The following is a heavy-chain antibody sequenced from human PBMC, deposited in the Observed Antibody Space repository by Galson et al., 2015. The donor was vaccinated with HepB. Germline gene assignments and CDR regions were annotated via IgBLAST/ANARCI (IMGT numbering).Heavy chain of an antibody. Sequence: SLRLSCAASGFTVSSNYMSWVRQAPGKGLEWVSVIYSDGSTYYADSVKGRFTISRDNSKNTLYLHMNSLRAEDTAVYYCAAETAYSGTSRYWGQGTLVTVSS. D-gene: IGHD1-26*01. CDR1: GFTVSSNY. CDR2: IYSDGST. CDR3: AAETAYSGTSRY. V-gene: IGHV3-53*01. J-gene: IGHJ4*02.